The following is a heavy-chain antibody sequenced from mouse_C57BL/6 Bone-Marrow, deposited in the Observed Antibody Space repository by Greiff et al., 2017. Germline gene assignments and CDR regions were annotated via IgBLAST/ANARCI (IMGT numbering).Heavy chain of an antibody. CDR3: ARMVIAWFAY. Sequence: QVHVKQPGAELVKPGASVKMSCKASGYTFTSYWITWVKQRPGQGLEWIGDIYPGSGSTNYNEKFKSKATLTVDTSASTAYMQLSSLTSEDSAFYYCARMVIAWFAYWGQGTLVTVAA. D-gene: IGHD2-2*01. V-gene: IGHV1-55*01. J-gene: IGHJ3*01. CDR1: GYTFTSYW. CDR2: IYPGSGST.